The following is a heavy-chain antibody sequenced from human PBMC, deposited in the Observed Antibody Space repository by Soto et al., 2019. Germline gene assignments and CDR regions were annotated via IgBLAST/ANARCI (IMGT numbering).Heavy chain of an antibody. CDR2: VYYSGNT. D-gene: IGHD6-13*01. J-gene: IGHJ6*03. Sequence: SETLSLTCTVSGGSISPYYWIWIRQPSGKGLEWIGYVYYSGNTNYNPSLESRVTISVDTSRNRFSLNLTSATAADTAVYYCARKGAAAYYAHYYMEVWGRGTAVTVSS. CDR1: GGSISPYY. CDR3: ARKGAAAYYAHYYMEV. V-gene: IGHV4-59*01.